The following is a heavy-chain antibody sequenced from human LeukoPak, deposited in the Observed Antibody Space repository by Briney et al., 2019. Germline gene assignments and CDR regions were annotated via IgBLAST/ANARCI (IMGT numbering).Heavy chain of an antibody. CDR3: AKDQIGYCSGGRCLDGGLSYMDV. D-gene: IGHD2-15*01. Sequence: GGSLRLSCAAAGFTFSSYAMSWVRQAPGQGLDSVSALSGSGGSAYYADSVKGRFTISRDNSKNTLYLQMNSLRAEDTAVYYCAKDQIGYCSGGRCLDGGLSYMDVWGKGTTVTVSS. CDR1: GFTFSSYA. J-gene: IGHJ6*03. CDR2: LSGSGGSA. V-gene: IGHV3-23*01.